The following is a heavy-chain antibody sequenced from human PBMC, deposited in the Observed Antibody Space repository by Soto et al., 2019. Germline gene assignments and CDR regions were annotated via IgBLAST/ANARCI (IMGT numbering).Heavy chain of an antibody. CDR2: IYWDDDK. CDR3: XYLPCSGGSCYWFSFSGMDV. J-gene: IGHJ6*02. D-gene: IGHD2-15*01. V-gene: IGHV2-5*02. CDR1: GFSLSTSGVG. Sequence: QITLKESGPTLVKPTQTLTLTCTFSGFSLSTSGVGVAWIRQPPGKALEWLALIYWDDDKRYRPSLESRLTITKXXXXXQXVXXXXXXDSVDTATYYCXYLPCSGGSCYWFSFSGMDVWGQGTTVTVSS.